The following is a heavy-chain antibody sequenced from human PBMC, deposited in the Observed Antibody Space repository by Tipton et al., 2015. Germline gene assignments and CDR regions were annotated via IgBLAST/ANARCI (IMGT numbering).Heavy chain of an antibody. CDR1: GFTFTTYA. D-gene: IGHD4-17*01. V-gene: IGHV3-9*01. CDR2: ISWNSGSI. J-gene: IGHJ4*02. Sequence: SLRLSCAASGFTFTTYAMSWVRQAPGKGLEWVSGISWNSGSIGYADSVKGRFTISRDNAKNSLYLQMNGLRAEDTALYYCATGYYGDYPFDYWGQGTLVTVSS. CDR3: ATGYYGDYPFDY.